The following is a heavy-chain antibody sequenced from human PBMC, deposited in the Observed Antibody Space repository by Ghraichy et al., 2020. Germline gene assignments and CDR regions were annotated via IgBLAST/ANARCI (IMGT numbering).Heavy chain of an antibody. CDR2: ISGSGGST. CDR1: GFTFSSYA. J-gene: IGHJ4*02. V-gene: IGHV3-23*01. CDR3: AKDLDLARWKPASFDY. D-gene: IGHD1-1*01. Sequence: GGSLRLSCAASGFTFSSYAMSWVRQAPGKGLEWVSAISGSGGSTYYADSVKGRFTISRDNSKNTLYLQMNSLRAEDTAVYYCAKDLDLARWKPASFDYWGQGTLVTVSS.